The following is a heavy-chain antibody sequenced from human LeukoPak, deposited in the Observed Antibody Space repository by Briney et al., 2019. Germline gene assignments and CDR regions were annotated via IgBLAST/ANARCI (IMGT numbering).Heavy chain of an antibody. CDR3: ASGRDYYDSSGYYYYYYGMDV. V-gene: IGHV4-59*01. D-gene: IGHD3-22*01. Sequence: SETLSLTCTVSGVSISSYYWSWIRQPPGKGLEWIGYIYYCGSTNYNPSLKSRVTISVDTSKKQFSLKVSSVTAADTAVYYCASGRDYYDSSGYYYYYYGMDVWGQGTTVTVSS. CDR1: GVSISSYY. J-gene: IGHJ6*02. CDR2: IYYCGST.